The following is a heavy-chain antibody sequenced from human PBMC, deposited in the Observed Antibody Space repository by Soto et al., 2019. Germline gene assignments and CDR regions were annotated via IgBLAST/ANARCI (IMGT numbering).Heavy chain of an antibody. CDR1: GFTLSDYY. CDR2: ISGSGSTI. J-gene: IGHJ4*02. Sequence: GSLRLSCVASGFTLSDYYMSWFRQAPGKGLEWASYISGSGSTIHDADSVKGRFTISRDNAKNSLYLQMNSLRAEDTAVYYCARLGSIAAAGTPDYWGQGTLVTVSS. CDR3: ARLGSIAAAGTPDY. D-gene: IGHD6-13*01. V-gene: IGHV3-11*01.